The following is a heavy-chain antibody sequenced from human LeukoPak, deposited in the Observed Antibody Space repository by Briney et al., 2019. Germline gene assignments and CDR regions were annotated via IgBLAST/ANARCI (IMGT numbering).Heavy chain of an antibody. CDR3: ARRLNYFDY. V-gene: IGHV4-34*01. CDR1: GGSFSGYY. J-gene: IGHJ4*02. CDR2: INHSGST. Sequence: MTSETLSLTCAVYGGSFSGYYWSWIRQPPGKGLEWIGEINHSGSTNYNPSLKSRVTISVDTSKNQFSLKLSSVTAADTAVYYCARRLNYFDYWGQGTLVTVSS. D-gene: IGHD2-8*01.